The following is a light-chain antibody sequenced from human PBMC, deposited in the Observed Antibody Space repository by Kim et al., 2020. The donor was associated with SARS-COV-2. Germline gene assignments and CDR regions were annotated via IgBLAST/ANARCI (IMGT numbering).Light chain of an antibody. Sequence: KEVAISCTRSSGSIAGSYVKWYQQRPGSAPTTLISEDNQRPPGVPDRFSGSVDDSSNSDSLTISGLRPEDEADYYCQSYDTRSHEVFGGGTQLTVL. CDR2: EDN. CDR1: SGSIAGSY. J-gene: IGLJ3*02. CDR3: QSYDTRSHEV. V-gene: IGLV6-57*03.